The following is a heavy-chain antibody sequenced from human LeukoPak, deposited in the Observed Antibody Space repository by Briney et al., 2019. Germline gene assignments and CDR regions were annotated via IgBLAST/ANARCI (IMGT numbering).Heavy chain of an antibody. J-gene: IGHJ3*02. CDR3: ARDSLPFSSDAFDI. CDR1: GFTFSSYA. CDR2: ISYDGSNK. V-gene: IGHV3-30-3*01. Sequence: GGSLRLSCAASGFTFSSYAMHWVRQAPGKGLEWVAVISYDGSNKYYADFVKGRFTISRDNSKNTLYLQMNSLRAEDTAVYYCARDSLPFSSDAFDIWGQGTMVTVSS. D-gene: IGHD2-2*01.